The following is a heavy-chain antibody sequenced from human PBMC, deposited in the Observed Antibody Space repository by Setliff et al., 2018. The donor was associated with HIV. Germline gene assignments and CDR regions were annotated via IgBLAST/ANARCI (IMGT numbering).Heavy chain of an antibody. V-gene: IGHV3-21*01. Sequence: GGSLRLSCAASGFTFIDSALNWVRQAPGKGPEWVSSISSSGSYIYYARSVKGRSTISRDNARNSLYLDLNSLRAEDTALYYCARSRSTRDAFDTWGQGTMVTVSS. CDR1: GFTFIDSA. CDR3: ARSRSTRDAFDT. J-gene: IGHJ3*02. D-gene: IGHD1-1*01. CDR2: ISSSGSYI.